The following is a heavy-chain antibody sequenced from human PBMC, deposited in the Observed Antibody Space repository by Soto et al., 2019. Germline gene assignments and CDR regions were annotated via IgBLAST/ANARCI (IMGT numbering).Heavy chain of an antibody. CDR3: ARDTYSDSSGPYGFDY. CDR1: GYTFTSYG. J-gene: IGHJ4*02. V-gene: IGHV1-18*04. CDR2: ISAYNGNT. D-gene: IGHD3-22*01. Sequence: ASVKVSCKASGYTFTSYGISWVRQAPGQGLEWMGWISAYNGNTNYAQKLQGRVTMTTDTSTSTAYMELRSLRSDDTAVYYCARDTYSDSSGPYGFDYWGQGTLVTVSS.